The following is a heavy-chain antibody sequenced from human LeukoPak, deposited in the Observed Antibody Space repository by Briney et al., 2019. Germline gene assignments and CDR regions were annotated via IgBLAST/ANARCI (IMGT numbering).Heavy chain of an antibody. D-gene: IGHD2-21*02. CDR3: ARVGYCGGDCYPYGMGV. J-gene: IGHJ6*02. Sequence: SVKVSCKASGGTFSSYAISWVRQAPGQGLEWMGGIIPIFGTANYAQKFQGRVTITADESTSTAYMELSSLRSEDTAVYYCARVGYCGGDCYPYGMGVWGQGTTVTVSS. V-gene: IGHV1-69*13. CDR1: GGTFSSYA. CDR2: IIPIFGTA.